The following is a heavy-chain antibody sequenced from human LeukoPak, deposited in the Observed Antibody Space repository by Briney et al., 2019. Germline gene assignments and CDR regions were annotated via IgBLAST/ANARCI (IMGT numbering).Heavy chain of an antibody. CDR3: ARDMEPDAFDI. V-gene: IGHV3-48*03. CDR2: ISSRGSAI. J-gene: IGHJ3*02. D-gene: IGHD1-1*01. CDR1: GFTFSTYE. Sequence: PGGSLRLSCAASGFTFSTYEMNWVRQAPGKGLEWVSYISSRGSAIYYAGSVKGRFTISRDIAKTSLYLQMNSLRAEDTAIYYCARDMEPDAFDIWGQGTMVTVSS.